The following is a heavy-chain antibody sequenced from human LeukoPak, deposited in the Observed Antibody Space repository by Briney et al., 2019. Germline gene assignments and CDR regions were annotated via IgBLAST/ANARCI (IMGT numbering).Heavy chain of an antibody. CDR2: ISGSGGST. J-gene: IGHJ5*02. CDR3: AKDLHMVRPRNWFDP. V-gene: IGHV3-23*01. Sequence: GGSLRLSCAASGFTFSSYAMSWVRQAPGKGLEWVSAISGSGGSTYYADSVKGGFTISRDNSKNTLYLQMNSLRDEDTAVYYCAKDLHMVRPRNWFDPWGQGTLVTVSS. CDR1: GFTFSSYA. D-gene: IGHD3-10*01.